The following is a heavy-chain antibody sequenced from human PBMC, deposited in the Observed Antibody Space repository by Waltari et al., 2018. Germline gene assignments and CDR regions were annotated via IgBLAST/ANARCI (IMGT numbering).Heavy chain of an antibody. CDR2: INAGNGNT. V-gene: IGHV1-3*01. CDR1: GYTFTSYA. J-gene: IGHJ6*02. CDR3: ARVSPYYYYGMDV. Sequence: QVQPVQSGAEVKKPGASVKVSFKASGYTFTSYAMHWGRQAPGQRLEWMGWINAGNGNTKYSQKFQSRVTITRDTSASTAYMELSSLRSEETAVYYCARVSPYYYYGMDVWGQGTTVTVSS.